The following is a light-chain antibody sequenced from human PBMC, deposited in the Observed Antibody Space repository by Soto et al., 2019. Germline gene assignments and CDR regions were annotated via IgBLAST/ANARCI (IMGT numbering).Light chain of an antibody. CDR3: QQYNNWPWT. Sequence: EIVMTQSSATLSVSPGERVILSCRASQSINSDLAWYQQKPGQAPRFLIYGASTRATGIPARFSCSGSGTQFTLTISSLQSEDSALSYCQQYNNWPWTFGQGTKVEIK. CDR1: QSINSD. J-gene: IGKJ1*01. V-gene: IGKV3-15*01. CDR2: GAS.